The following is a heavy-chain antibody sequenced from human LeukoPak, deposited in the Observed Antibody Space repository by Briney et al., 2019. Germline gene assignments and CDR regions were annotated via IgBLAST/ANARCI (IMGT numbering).Heavy chain of an antibody. V-gene: IGHV4-59*01. J-gene: IGHJ4*02. CDR3: ARGYSSGWSNY. CDR2: IYYSGST. CDR1: GGSLSSYY. D-gene: IGHD6-19*01. Sequence: PSETLSLTCTVSGGSLSSYYWSWLRQPPGKGLEWIGYIYYSGSTNYNPSLKSRVTISVDTSKNQFSLKLSSVTAADTAVYYCARGYSSGWSNYWGQGTLVTVSS.